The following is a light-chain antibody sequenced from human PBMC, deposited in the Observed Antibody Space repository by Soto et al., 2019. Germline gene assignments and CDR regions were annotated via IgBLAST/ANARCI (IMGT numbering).Light chain of an antibody. V-gene: IGKV1-39*01. CDR1: QSISIY. Sequence: DIQMTQSPSSLSASVGDRVTITCRASQSISIYLNWYQQKPRKAPMLLIYATSTLQSGVPSRFAGSTSGTDSTLTISSLQPEDFATYYCQQSYRTPTFGGGTKVDI. CDR2: ATS. CDR3: QQSYRTPT. J-gene: IGKJ4*01.